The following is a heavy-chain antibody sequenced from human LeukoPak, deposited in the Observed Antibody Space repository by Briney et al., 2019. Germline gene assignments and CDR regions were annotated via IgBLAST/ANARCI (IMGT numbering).Heavy chain of an antibody. D-gene: IGHD6-19*01. CDR2: IYYSGST. CDR3: ARGGEQWLEYNWFDP. Sequence: KPSETLSLTCTASGGSISSYYWSWIRQPPGKGLEWIGYIYYSGSTNYNPSLKSRVTISVDTSKNQFSLKLSSVTATDTAVYYSARGGEQWLEYNWFDPWGQGTLLTVS. CDR1: GGSISSYY. J-gene: IGHJ5*02. V-gene: IGHV4-59*01.